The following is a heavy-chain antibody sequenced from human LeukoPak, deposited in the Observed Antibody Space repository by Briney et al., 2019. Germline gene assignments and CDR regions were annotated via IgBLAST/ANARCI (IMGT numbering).Heavy chain of an antibody. CDR2: ISGYSGNT. J-gene: IGHJ6*03. D-gene: IGHD6-6*01. V-gene: IGHV1-18*01. Sequence: EGSVKVSCKASGYTFTSYGISWVRQAPGQGLEWIGGISGYSGNTNYAQKLQGRVTMTTDTSTSTAYMELRSLRSDDTAVYYCAREGRYSSSSKARGAYYYYYYMDVWGKGTTVTVS. CDR3: AREGRYSSSSKARGAYYYYYYMDV. CDR1: GYTFTSYG.